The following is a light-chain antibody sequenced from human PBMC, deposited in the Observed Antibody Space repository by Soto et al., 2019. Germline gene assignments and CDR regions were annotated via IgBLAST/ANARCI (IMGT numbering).Light chain of an antibody. CDR3: QQYGSSSYS. CDR2: GAS. V-gene: IGKV3-20*01. J-gene: IGKJ2*01. Sequence: EIVLTQSPGTLSLSPGERATLSCRASQSVSSTYLAWYQQNPGQAPRLLIYGASSRATGIPDTFSGSGSGTAFTLTISRLEPDAFAVYFCQQYGSSSYSFGQGPKLEIK. CDR1: QSVSSTY.